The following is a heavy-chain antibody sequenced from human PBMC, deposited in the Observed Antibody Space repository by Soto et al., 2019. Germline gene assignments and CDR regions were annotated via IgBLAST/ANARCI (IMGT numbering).Heavy chain of an antibody. V-gene: IGHV3-33*01. CDR1: VFTFSSYC. J-gene: IGHJ3*02. Sequence: GGSLRLSCAASVFTFSSYCMHWVRQAPGKGLEWVAVIWYDGSNKYYADSVKGRFTISRDNAKNSLYLQMNSLRAEDTAVYYCARADDSSGYYFFAFDIWGQGTMVTVSS. CDR2: IWYDGSNK. D-gene: IGHD3-22*01. CDR3: ARADDSSGYYFFAFDI.